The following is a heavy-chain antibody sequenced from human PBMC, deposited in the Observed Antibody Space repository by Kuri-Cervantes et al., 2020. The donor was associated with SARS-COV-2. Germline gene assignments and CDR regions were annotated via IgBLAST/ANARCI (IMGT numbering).Heavy chain of an antibody. CDR3: ARASYFTAENWFDP. J-gene: IGHJ5*02. V-gene: IGHV1-18*01. D-gene: IGHD2-21*02. CDR2: ISAYNGNT. CDR1: GYTFTSYG. Sequence: ASVKVSCKASGYTFTSYGISWVRQAPGQGLEWMGWISAYNGNTNYAQKLQGRVTMTTDTSTSTAYMELRSPRSDDTAVYYCARASYFTAENWFDPWGQGTLVTVSS.